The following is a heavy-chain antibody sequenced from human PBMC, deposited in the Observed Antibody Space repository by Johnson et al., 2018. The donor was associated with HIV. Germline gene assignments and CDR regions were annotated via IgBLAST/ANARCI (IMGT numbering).Heavy chain of an antibody. J-gene: IGHJ3*02. CDR3: AREGEGYSSSWYDAFDS. CDR2: IYTGGNT. V-gene: IGHV3-66*03. Sequence: VRLVESGGGLIQPGGSLRLSCAASGFTVSSNCMSWVRQAPGKGLEWVSVIYTGGNTYYADSLKGRFTISRDNSKNTLYLQMNSLRAEDTAVYYCAREGEGYSSSWYDAFDSWGQGTMVTVSS. CDR1: GFTVSSNC. D-gene: IGHD6-13*01.